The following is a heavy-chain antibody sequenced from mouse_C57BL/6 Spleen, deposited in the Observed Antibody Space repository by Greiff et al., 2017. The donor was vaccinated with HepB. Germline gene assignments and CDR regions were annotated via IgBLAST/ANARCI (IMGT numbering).Heavy chain of an antibody. J-gene: IGHJ2*01. CDR2: ISSGSSTI. CDR3: ARGGDGPVDY. V-gene: IGHV5-17*01. CDR1: GFTFSDYG. D-gene: IGHD2-3*01. Sequence: EVKLVESGGGLVKPGGSLKLSCAASGFTFSDYGMHWVRQAPEKGLEWVAYISSGSSTIYYADTVKGRFTISRDNAKNTLFLQMTSLRSEDTAMYYCARGGDGPVDYWGQGTTLTVSS.